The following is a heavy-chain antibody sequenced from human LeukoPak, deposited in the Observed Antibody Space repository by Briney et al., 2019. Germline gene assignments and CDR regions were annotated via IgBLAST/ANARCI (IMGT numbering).Heavy chain of an antibody. D-gene: IGHD3-22*01. CDR2: ISFSGSPT. CDR1: GFTVSSNY. V-gene: IGHV3-11*01. CDR3: AKEVFSGMIVALFDY. J-gene: IGHJ4*02. Sequence: PGGSLRLSCAASGFTVSSNYMSWVRQAPGKGLEWVSYISFSGSPTQYADSVKGRFTISRDNAKNSLYLQMNSLRAEDTALYYCAKEVFSGMIVALFDYWGQGTLVTVSS.